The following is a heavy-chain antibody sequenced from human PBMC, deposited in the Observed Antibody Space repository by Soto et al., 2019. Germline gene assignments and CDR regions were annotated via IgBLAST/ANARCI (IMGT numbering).Heavy chain of an antibody. CDR2: ISDDGSNK. J-gene: IGHJ6*02. CDR3: TKRRNVLRFLEWSSGMEV. V-gene: IGHV3-30*18. Sequence: SLRLSCAASGFTFSNYGMHWVRQAPGKGLEWVAFISDDGSNKYYADSMKGRFTMSRDNSKSTLYLQMSSPRVEDTAVYYCTKRRNVLRFLEWSSGMEVWGQGTTVTVSS. D-gene: IGHD3-3*01. CDR1: GFTFSNYG.